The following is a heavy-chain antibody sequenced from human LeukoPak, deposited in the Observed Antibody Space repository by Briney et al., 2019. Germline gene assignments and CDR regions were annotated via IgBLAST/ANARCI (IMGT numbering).Heavy chain of an antibody. CDR2: IYPKNGDT. J-gene: IGHJ3*02. D-gene: IGHD6-13*01. Sequence: ASVKVSCKASGYTFTGYYMHWVRQAPGQGLEWMGYIYPKNGDTTYEKKFQGRVTMTRDTSMNTVYMELTRLRSDDTAVYYCARDEAADGTNALDIWGQGTMVTVSS. CDR3: ARDEAADGTNALDI. V-gene: IGHV1-2*02. CDR1: GYTFTGYY.